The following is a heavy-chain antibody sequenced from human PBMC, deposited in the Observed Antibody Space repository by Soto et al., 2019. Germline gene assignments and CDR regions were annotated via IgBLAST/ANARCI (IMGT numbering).Heavy chain of an antibody. D-gene: IGHD4-17*01. CDR1: GGSISSSSYY. V-gene: IGHV4-39*01. CDR3: ARHPFKLYGDYPYYYYYMDV. J-gene: IGHJ6*03. CDR2: IYYSGST. Sequence: PSATLSLTCTVSGGSISSSSYYWGWIRQPPGKGLEWIGSIYYSGSTYYNPSLKSRVTISVDTSKNQFSLKLSSVTAADTAVYYCARHPFKLYGDYPYYYYYMDVWGKGTTVTVSS.